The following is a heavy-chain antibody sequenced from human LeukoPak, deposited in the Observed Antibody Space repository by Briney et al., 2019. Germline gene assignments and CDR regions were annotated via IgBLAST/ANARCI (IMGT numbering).Heavy chain of an antibody. CDR1: GFTFSSYS. V-gene: IGHV3-21*01. D-gene: IGHD3-10*01. J-gene: IGHJ6*03. CDR2: ISSSSSYI. Sequence: PGGSLRLSCAASGFTFSSYSMNWVRQAPGKGLEWVSSISSSSSYIYYADSVKGRFTISRDNAKNSLYLQMNSLRAEDTAVYYCARYYIALVTIYYYMDVWGKGTTVTVSS. CDR3: ARYYIALVTIYYYMDV.